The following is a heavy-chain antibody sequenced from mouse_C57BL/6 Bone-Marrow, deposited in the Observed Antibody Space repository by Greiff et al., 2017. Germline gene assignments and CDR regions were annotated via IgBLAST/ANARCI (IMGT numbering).Heavy chain of an antibody. D-gene: IGHD1-1*01. V-gene: IGHV1-74*01. CDR1: GYTFTSYW. Sequence: QVQLQQPGAELVKPGASVKVSCKASGYTFTSYWMHWVKQRPGQGLEWIGRIHPSDSDTNYNQKFKGKATLTVDKSSSTAYMPLSSLTSEDSAVYYCAIEDHYGSSYYAMDYWGQGTSVTVSS. CDR2: IHPSDSDT. J-gene: IGHJ4*01. CDR3: AIEDHYGSSYYAMDY.